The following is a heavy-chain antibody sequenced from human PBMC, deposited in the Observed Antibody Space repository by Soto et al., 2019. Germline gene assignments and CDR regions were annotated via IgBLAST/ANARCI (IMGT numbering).Heavy chain of an antibody. Sequence: EVQLVESGRGSVKPGGSLRLSCAASGLTFSNVWMTWVRQAPGKGREWVGRIKRKRDGETADVAAPVKARFTISRDDSKNTVFLEMNSLKSEDTALYYCAITAMINRDSSTSFDYWGRGTQVTVSS. CDR3: AITAMINRDSSTSFDY. CDR1: GLTFSNVW. V-gene: IGHV3-15*01. J-gene: IGHJ4*02. D-gene: IGHD5-18*01. CDR2: IKRKRDGETA.